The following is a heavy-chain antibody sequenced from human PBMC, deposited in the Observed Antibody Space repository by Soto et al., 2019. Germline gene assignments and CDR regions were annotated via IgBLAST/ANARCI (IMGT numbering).Heavy chain of an antibody. CDR1: GGSISSGGYS. CDR2: IYHSGST. V-gene: IGHV4-30-2*01. J-gene: IGHJ4*02. CDR3: ARVDTATRSLRIFDY. Sequence: QLQLQESGSGLVKPSQTLSLTCAVSGGSISSGGYSWSWIRQPPGKGLEWIGYIYHSGSTYYNPSLKCRVTISVDRSKNQFSLKLSSVTAADTAVYYCARVDTATRSLRIFDYWGQGTLVTVSS. D-gene: IGHD5-18*01.